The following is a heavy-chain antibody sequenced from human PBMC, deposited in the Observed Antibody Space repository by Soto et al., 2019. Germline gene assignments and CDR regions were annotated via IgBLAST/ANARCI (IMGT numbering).Heavy chain of an antibody. CDR1: GYTFYSHS. J-gene: IGHJ6*02. CDR2: INADYGNT. D-gene: IGHD3-10*01. Sequence: ASVKVSCKASGYTFYSHSISWVRQAPGQGLEWMGRINADYGNTQYAQKFRGRVTMTTDTSTTTVYMELTNLRSDDTAVYYCARQVHTGSSLGDYYYYYGMDVWGQGTTVTVSS. CDR3: ARQVHTGSSLGDYYYYYGMDV. V-gene: IGHV1-18*01.